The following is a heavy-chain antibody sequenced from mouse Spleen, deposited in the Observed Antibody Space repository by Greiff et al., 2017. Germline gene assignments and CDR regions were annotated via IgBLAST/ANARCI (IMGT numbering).Heavy chain of an antibody. CDR3: ARCGGNDAMDY. CDR2: ISSGSSTI. Sequence: EVMLVESGGGLVQPGGSRKLSCAASGFTFSSFGMHWVRQAPEKGLEWVAYISSGSSTIYYADTVKGRFTISRDNPKNTLFLQMTSLRSEDTAMYYCARCGGNDAMDYWGQGTSVTVSS. CDR1: GFTFSSFG. V-gene: IGHV5-17*02. D-gene: IGHD2-1*01. J-gene: IGHJ4*01.